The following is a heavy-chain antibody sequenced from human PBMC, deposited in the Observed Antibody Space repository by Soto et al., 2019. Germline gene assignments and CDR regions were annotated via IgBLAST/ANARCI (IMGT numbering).Heavy chain of an antibody. CDR3: ARFGLGGCRGGSCYTSYFYYGMDV. Sequence: PGESLKISCKGSGYKLIDYWIGWVRQMPGKGLELMGIIFPGDSDIKYSQSFQGQVTISVDNSISTAYVQWSSLEASDTALFYCARFGLGGCRGGSCYTSYFYYGMDVWGQGTTVTVSS. CDR2: IFPGDSDI. D-gene: IGHD2-15*01. V-gene: IGHV5-51*01. CDR1: GYKLIDYW. J-gene: IGHJ6*02.